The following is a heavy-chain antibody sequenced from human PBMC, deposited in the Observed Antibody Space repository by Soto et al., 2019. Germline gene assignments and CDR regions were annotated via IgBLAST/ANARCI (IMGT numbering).Heavy chain of an antibody. D-gene: IGHD4-17*01. V-gene: IGHV2-5*02. J-gene: IGHJ4*02. CDR1: GFSLRNSGVG. Sequence: QITLKESGPTLVKPTQTLTLTCTFSGFSLRNSGVGVGWIRQPPGKALEWLALIYWDDDKRYSPSLKSRLTITKDTSKNQVVLTMTIMDPVDTATYYGAHLTTGGFYFDYWGQGTLVTVSS. CDR3: AHLTTGGFYFDY. CDR2: IYWDDDK.